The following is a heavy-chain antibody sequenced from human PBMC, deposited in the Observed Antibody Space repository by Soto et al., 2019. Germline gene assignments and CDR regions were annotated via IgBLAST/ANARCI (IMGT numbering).Heavy chain of an antibody. CDR3: ARNGKWLQLRGAFDI. CDR1: GGSFSGYY. D-gene: IGHD5-12*01. CDR2: INHSGST. V-gene: IGHV4-34*01. J-gene: IGHJ3*02. Sequence: SETLALTCAVNGGSFSGYYWSWIRQPPGKGLEWIGEINHSGSTDYNPSLKSRVTISVDTSKNQFSLKLSSVTAADTAVYYCARNGKWLQLRGAFDIWGQGTMVT.